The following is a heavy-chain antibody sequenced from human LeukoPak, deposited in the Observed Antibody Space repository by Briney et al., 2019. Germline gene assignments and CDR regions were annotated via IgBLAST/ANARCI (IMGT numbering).Heavy chain of an antibody. CDR1: GFTVSSNY. CDR2: IYSGGRT. CDR3: ARERHGRLVH. D-gene: IGHD6-25*01. J-gene: IGHJ4*02. Sequence: GGSLRLSCAASGFTVSSNYMSWVRQAPGKGLEWVSNIYSGGRTHYADSVRGRFTVSRDNSKNTLYLQMNSLRTEDTAVYYCARERHGRLVHWGQGTLVTVSS. V-gene: IGHV3-66*02.